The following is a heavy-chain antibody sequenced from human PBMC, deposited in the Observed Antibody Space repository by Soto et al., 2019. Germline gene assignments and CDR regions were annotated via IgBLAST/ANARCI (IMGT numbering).Heavy chain of an antibody. J-gene: IGHJ5*02. V-gene: IGHV4-4*02. CDR2: IFHDGNT. CDR3: ARHEGWTGPDQ. D-gene: IGHD2-8*02. Sequence: SETLSLTCAVSGSSIGSGGWWSWVRQPPGKGLEWIAEIFHDGNTNYSPSLKSRVTISVDKSQNQFSLNVYSVTAADTAVYYCARHEGWTGPDQWGQGTLVTVSS. CDR1: GSSIGSGGW.